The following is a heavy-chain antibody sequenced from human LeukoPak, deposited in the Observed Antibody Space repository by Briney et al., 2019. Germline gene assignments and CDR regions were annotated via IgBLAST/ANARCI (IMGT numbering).Heavy chain of an antibody. CDR2: IYPGDSDT. J-gene: IGHJ5*02. CDR1: GYSFTSYW. D-gene: IGHD3-9*01. Sequence: GEPLKISCKGSGYSFTSYWIGWVRQMPGKGLEWMGIIYPGDSDTRYSPSFQGQVTISADKSISTAYLQWSSLKASDTAMYYCARLVLDDILTGYYKGGDWFDPWGQGTLVTVSS. V-gene: IGHV5-51*01. CDR3: ARLVLDDILTGYYKGGDWFDP.